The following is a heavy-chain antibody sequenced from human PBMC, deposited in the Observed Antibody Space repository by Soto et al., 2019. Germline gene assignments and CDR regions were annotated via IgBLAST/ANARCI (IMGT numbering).Heavy chain of an antibody. CDR3: ARGRVGDFWSGYHPDY. V-gene: IGHV4-31*03. CDR2: IYYSGDT. CDR1: GGSISSRGYY. D-gene: IGHD3-3*01. Sequence: SETLSLTCSVSGGSISSRGYYWSWIRRHPGKGLEWIGYIYYSGDTYYNPSLKSRVTISVDTSKNQFSLKLNSVTAADTAVYYCARGRVGDFWSGYHPDYWGQGTLVTVSS. J-gene: IGHJ4*02.